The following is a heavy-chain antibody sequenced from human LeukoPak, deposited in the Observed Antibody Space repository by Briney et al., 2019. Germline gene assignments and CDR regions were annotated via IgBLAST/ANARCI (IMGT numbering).Heavy chain of an antibody. V-gene: IGHV4-59*01. Sequence: SETLSLTCTVSGGSISSYYWSWIRQPPGKGLEWIGYIYYSGSTNYNPSLKSRVTISVDTSKNQFSLKLSSVTAADTAVYYCAREVYDILTGYPTHFDYWGQGALVSVSS. CDR3: AREVYDILTGYPTHFDY. CDR1: GGSISSYY. CDR2: IYYSGST. D-gene: IGHD3-9*01. J-gene: IGHJ4*02.